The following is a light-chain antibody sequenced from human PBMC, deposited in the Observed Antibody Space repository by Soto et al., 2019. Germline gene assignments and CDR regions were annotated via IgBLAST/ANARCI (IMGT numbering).Light chain of an antibody. Sequence: AIRMTQSPSSLSASTGDRVIITCRASEGISSYLAWYQQKPGKAPNLLIYAASTLQSGVPSRFSGSGSGTDFTLTISCLQSEDFATYYCQQYYGYPWTFGQGTKVEIK. J-gene: IGKJ1*01. CDR1: EGISSY. V-gene: IGKV1-8*01. CDR2: AAS. CDR3: QQYYGYPWT.